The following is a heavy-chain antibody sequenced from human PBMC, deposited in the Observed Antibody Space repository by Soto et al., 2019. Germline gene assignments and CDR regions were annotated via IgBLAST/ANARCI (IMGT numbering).Heavy chain of an antibody. CDR1: GGSISSSSYY. V-gene: IGHV4-39*01. CDR2: IYYSGST. Sequence: SETLSLTCTVSGGSISSSSYYWGWIRQPPGKGLEWIGSIYYSGSTYYNPSLKSRVTISVDTSKNQFSLKLSSVTAADTAVYYCARQGGSNAQGDYWGQGTLVTVSS. D-gene: IGHD2-8*01. CDR3: ARQGGSNAQGDY. J-gene: IGHJ4*02.